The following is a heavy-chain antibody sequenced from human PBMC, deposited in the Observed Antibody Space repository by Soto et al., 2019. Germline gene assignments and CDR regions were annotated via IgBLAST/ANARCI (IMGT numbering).Heavy chain of an antibody. CDR3: ARDLRVPKYYYYYMDV. J-gene: IGHJ6*03. D-gene: IGHD1-1*01. V-gene: IGHV1-18*01. Sequence: ASVKVSCKASGYTFTSYGISWVRQAPGQGLEWMGWISAYNGNTNYAQKLQGRVTMTTDTSTSTAYMELRSLRSDDTAVYYCARDLRVPKYYYYYMDVWGKGTTVTVSS. CDR1: GYTFTSYG. CDR2: ISAYNGNT.